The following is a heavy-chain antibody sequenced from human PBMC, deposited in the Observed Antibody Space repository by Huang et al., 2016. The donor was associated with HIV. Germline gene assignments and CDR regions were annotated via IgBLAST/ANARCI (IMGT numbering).Heavy chain of an antibody. CDR3: VRDQGRLAVGGIDNWFDP. V-gene: IGHV4-59*02. Sequence: QVRLQESGPGLVKPSETLSLSCTVSGDSVSSHYWGWIRHPQGKGLEWIGPVYDSGTTKYNPRLKSRITISVDTSKNGFSLNSTSVSAADTAMYFCVRDQGRLAVGGIDNWFDPWGQGALVTVSS. CDR2: VYDSGTT. J-gene: IGHJ5*02. D-gene: IGHD6-19*01. CDR1: GDSVSSHY.